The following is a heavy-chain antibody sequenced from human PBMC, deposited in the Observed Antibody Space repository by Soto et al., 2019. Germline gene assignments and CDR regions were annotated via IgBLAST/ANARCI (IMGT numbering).Heavy chain of an antibody. J-gene: IGHJ6*02. V-gene: IGHV3-13*01. CDR2: IDTAGDT. D-gene: IGHD2-2*01. Sequence: GGSLRLSCAASGFTFRSYDIHWVRQVTGKGLEWVSAIDTAGDTYYPGSVKGRFTISRENAKNSLYLQMNSLTAGDTAVYYCARSSPDHQNIVIVPVASTGMDVWGQGTTVTVTS. CDR3: ARSSPDHQNIVIVPVASTGMDV. CDR1: GFTFRSYD.